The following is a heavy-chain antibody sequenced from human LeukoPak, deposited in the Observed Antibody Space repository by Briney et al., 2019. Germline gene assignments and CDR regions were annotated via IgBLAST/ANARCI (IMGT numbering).Heavy chain of an antibody. CDR3: AKTDGVMDAFDI. CDR1: GSIFTSYW. D-gene: IGHD5-24*01. Sequence: GASLKISCKGSGSIFTSYWIGWVRQLPGKGLEWMGIIYPGDSDTRYSPFFQGQVTISADKSISTAYLQWSSLKASDTAMYYCAKTDGVMDAFDIWGQGTMVTVSS. CDR2: IYPGDSDT. J-gene: IGHJ3*02. V-gene: IGHV5-51*01.